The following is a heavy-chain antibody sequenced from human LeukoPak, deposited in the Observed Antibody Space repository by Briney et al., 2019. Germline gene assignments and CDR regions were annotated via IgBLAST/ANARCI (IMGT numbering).Heavy chain of an antibody. CDR1: GGSISSYY. CDR2: IYYSGST. D-gene: IGHD3-10*01. Sequence: SETLSLTCTVSGGSISSYYWSWIRQPPGKGLEWIGYIYYSGSTNYNPSLKSRVTISVDTSKNQFSLKLSSVTAADTAVYYCASYYGSGSYYDYWGQGTLVTVSS. CDR3: ASYYGSGSYYDY. J-gene: IGHJ4*02. V-gene: IGHV4-59*01.